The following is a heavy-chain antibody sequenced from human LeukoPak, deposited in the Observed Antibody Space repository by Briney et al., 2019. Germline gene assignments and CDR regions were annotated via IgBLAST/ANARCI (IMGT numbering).Heavy chain of an antibody. V-gene: IGHV3-30*18. Sequence: GGSLRLSCAASGFTFSTYGMHWVRQAPGKGLEWVAVISYDGSIKYYPDSVKGRFTISRDNSKNTLYLQMNSLRAEDTAVYYCAKRTKVGATTYFYYGMDVWGQGNTVTVSS. J-gene: IGHJ6*02. CDR3: AKRTKVGATTYFYYGMDV. CDR1: GFTFSTYG. CDR2: ISYDGSIK. D-gene: IGHD1-26*01.